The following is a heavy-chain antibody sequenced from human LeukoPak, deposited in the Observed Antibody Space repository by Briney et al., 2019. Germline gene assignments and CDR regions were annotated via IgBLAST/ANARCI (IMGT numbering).Heavy chain of an antibody. CDR3: ARQSGRISDY. J-gene: IGHJ4*02. D-gene: IGHD1-26*01. V-gene: IGHV4-59*08. CDR1: GGSISSYY. CDR2: IYYSGSN. Sequence: PSETLSLTCTVSGGSISSYYWSWIRQPPGKGLEWIGYIYYSGSNIYNPSLKSRITISVDTSKNQSSLKLSSVTAADTAVYYCARQSGRISDYWGQGTLVTVSS.